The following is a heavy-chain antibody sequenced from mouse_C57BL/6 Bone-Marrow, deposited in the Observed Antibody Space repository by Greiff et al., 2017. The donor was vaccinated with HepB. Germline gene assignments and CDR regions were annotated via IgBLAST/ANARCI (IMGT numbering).Heavy chain of an antibody. Sequence: VQLQQSGPELVKPGASVKISCKASGYAFSSSWMNWVKQRPGKGLEWIGRIYPGDGDTNYNGKFKGKATLTADKSSSTAYMQLSSLTSEDSAVYFCARRGLLRYWGQGTTLTVSS. CDR3: ARRGLLRY. CDR2: IYPGDGDT. D-gene: IGHD1-1*01. V-gene: IGHV1-82*01. J-gene: IGHJ2*01. CDR1: GYAFSSSW.